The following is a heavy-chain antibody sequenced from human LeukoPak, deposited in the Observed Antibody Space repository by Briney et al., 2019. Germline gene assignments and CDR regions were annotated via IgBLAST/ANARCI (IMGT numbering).Heavy chain of an antibody. J-gene: IGHJ6*03. V-gene: IGHV1-69*13. CDR3: ARRRRLYYYYYMDV. Sequence: GASVKVSCKASGGTFSSYAISWVRQAPGQGLEWMGGIIPIFGTANYAQKFQGRVTITADESTSTAYMELSSLRSEDTAVYYCARRRRLYYYYYMDVWGKGTTVTISS. CDR2: IIPIFGTA. CDR1: GGTFSSYA.